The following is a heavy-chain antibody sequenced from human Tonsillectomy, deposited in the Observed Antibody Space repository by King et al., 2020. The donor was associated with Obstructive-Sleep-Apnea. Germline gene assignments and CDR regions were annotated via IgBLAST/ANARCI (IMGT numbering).Heavy chain of an antibody. CDR1: GFTFSSYS. J-gene: IGHJ3*02. V-gene: IGHV3-48*04. CDR2: ISSSSSTI. CDR3: ARGLGYYYDSSGYYSGAFDI. Sequence: QLVQSGGGLVQPGGSLRLSCAASGFTFSSYSMNWVRQAPGKGLEWVAYISSSSSTIYYADSVKGRFTISRDNAKNSLYLKMNSLRAEDTAVYYCARGLGYYYDSSGYYSGAFDIWGQGTMVTVSS. D-gene: IGHD3-22*01.